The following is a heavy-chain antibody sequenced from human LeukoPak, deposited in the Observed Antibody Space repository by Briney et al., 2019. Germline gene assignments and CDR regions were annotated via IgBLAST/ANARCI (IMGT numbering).Heavy chain of an antibody. Sequence: PGGSLRLSCAASGFTFSSYAMSWVRQAPGKGLEWVSGISGSGTSTYYADSVKGRFTISRDNSKNTLYLQMNSLRDEDTAVYYCAKDYGSGSYYDYYFDYWGQGTLVTVSS. V-gene: IGHV3-23*01. D-gene: IGHD3-10*01. CDR1: GFTFSSYA. CDR2: ISGSGTST. J-gene: IGHJ4*02. CDR3: AKDYGSGSYYDYYFDY.